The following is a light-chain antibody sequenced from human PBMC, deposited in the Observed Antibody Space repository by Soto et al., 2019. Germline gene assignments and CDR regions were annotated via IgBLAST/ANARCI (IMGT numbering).Light chain of an antibody. CDR2: EVR. CDR3: SSNTSREFSV. V-gene: IGLV2-14*01. CDR1: GSDIGAYNH. J-gene: IGLJ1*01. Sequence: QSVLTQPASVSGSPGQSITISCTGTGSDIGAYNHVSWYQHHPGNAPRLIIYEVRDRPSGVSNRFSGSKSGNTASLTISGLQAEDEADYYCSSNTSREFSVFGTGTKVTLL.